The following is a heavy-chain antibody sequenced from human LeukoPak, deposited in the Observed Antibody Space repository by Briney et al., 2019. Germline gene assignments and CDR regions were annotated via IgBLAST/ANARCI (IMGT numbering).Heavy chain of an antibody. D-gene: IGHD3-3*01. CDR1: GGSISSYY. CDR2: IYTTGNT. CDR3: ARDARGWSGFDY. V-gene: IGHV4-4*07. Sequence: SETLSLTCSVSGGSISSYYWSWIRQPAGKGREWIGRIYTTGNTDYNPSLKSRVSTSLDTSRNQCSLNLSSVTAADTAVYYCARDARGWSGFDYWGQGTLVTVSS. J-gene: IGHJ4*02.